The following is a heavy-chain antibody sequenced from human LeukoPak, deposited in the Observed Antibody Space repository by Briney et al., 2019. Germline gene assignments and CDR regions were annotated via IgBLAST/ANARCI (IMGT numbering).Heavy chain of an antibody. CDR1: GFTFSSYN. Sequence: GGSLRLSCAASGFTFSSYNMNWVRQAPGKGLEWVSSITSSSSYIYYADSVKGRFTISRDNAKNSLYLQMNSLRAEDTAVYYCAREYWGYCSGGSCANYYYYYMDVWGKGTTVTVSS. V-gene: IGHV3-21*01. CDR2: ITSSSSYI. CDR3: AREYWGYCSGGSCANYYYYYMDV. D-gene: IGHD2-15*01. J-gene: IGHJ6*03.